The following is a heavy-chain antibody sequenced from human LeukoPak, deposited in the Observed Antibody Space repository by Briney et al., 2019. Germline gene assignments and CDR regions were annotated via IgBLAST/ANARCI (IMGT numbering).Heavy chain of an antibody. Sequence: SETLSLTCTVSGGSISSYYWSWIRQPPGKGLEWIGYIYYSGSTNYNPSLKSRVTISVDTSKNQFSLKLSSVTAADTAVYYCARENPPISSNYYYYGMDVWGQGTTVTVSS. CDR1: GGSISSYY. D-gene: IGHD1-14*01. CDR3: ARENPPISSNYYYYGMDV. J-gene: IGHJ6*02. V-gene: IGHV4-59*01. CDR2: IYYSGST.